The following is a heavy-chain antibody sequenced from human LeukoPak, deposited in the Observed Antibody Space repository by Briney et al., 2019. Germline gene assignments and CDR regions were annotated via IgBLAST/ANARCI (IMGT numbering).Heavy chain of an antibody. CDR2: ICTSGST. CDR3: ARLQDDSSGYLDY. Sequence: SETLSLTCTVSGGSISSGSYCWSWIRQPAGKGLEWIGRICTSGSTYYNPSLKSRVTISVDTSKNQFSLKLSSVTAADTAVYYCARLQDDSSGYLDYWGQGTLVTVSS. D-gene: IGHD3-22*01. CDR1: GGSISSGSYC. V-gene: IGHV4-61*02. J-gene: IGHJ4*02.